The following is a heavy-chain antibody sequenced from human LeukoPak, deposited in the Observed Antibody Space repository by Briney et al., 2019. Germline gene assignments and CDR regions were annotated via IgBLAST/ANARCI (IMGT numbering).Heavy chain of an antibody. CDR3: ARGENVLLWFGESPPFDL. CDR2: IKQDGSEN. V-gene: IGHV3-7*01. CDR1: GFTFSSYW. J-gene: IGHJ2*01. D-gene: IGHD3-10*01. Sequence: PGGSLRLSCAASGFTFSSYWMSWVRQAPGKGLEWVANIKQDGSENYYVDSVKGRFTISRDNAKNSLYLQMNSQRAEDTAVYYCARGENVLLWFGESPPFDLWGRGTLVTVSS.